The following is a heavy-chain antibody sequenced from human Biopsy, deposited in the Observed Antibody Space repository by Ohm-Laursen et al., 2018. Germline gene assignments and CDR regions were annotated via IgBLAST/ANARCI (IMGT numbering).Heavy chain of an antibody. V-gene: IGHV4-61*01. CDR1: GDSVSSGSFY. J-gene: IGHJ4*02. CDR3: ARGMRSGGWPYFDS. D-gene: IGHD6-19*01. CDR2: IYDRGSTA. Sequence: SQTLSLTCPVSGDSVSSGSFYWTWIRQPPGQGLEYIGYIYDRGSTANYNPSLESRVTMSVDMPKNQFSLKLSSVTAADTAIYYCARGMRSGGWPYFDSWGQGTLVTVSS.